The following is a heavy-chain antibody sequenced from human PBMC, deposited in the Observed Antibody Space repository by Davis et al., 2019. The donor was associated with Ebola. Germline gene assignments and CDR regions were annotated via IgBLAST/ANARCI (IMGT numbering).Heavy chain of an antibody. J-gene: IGHJ3*02. CDR3: AREGGRYYDSSGYVFDS. D-gene: IGHD3-22*01. V-gene: IGHV1-46*01. CDR1: GYRFASYY. CDR2: INPITGGT. Sequence: ASVKVSCKASGYRFASYYMHWVRQAPGQGLEWMGIINPITGGTSYAQNFQVRVNMTRDTSTSTVYMELSSLRSEETAVYYGAREGGRYYDSSGYVFDSWGQGTMVKVSS.